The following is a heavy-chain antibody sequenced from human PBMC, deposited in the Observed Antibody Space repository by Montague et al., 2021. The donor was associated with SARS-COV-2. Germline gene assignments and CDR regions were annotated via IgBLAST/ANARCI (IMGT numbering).Heavy chain of an antibody. Sequence: TLSLTGTGSGGSISGDNYYWTWIRQHPGKGLEWIAYIYYTGSTYYNPSLQSRLRTSLDTSKNQFSLTLTSVTAADTAIYYCARNRGWGSRGAGYIDLWGRGTRVTVSS. CDR2: IYYTGST. J-gene: IGHJ2*01. CDR1: GGSISGDNYY. CDR3: ARNRGWGSRGAGYIDL. V-gene: IGHV4-31*03. D-gene: IGHD7-27*01.